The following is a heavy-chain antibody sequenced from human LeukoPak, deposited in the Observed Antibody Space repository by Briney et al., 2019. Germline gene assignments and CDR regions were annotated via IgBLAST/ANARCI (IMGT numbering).Heavy chain of an antibody. V-gene: IGHV3-23*01. CDR2: IAQTGGGA. Sequence: PGGSLRLSCAASGFTFSSFAMTWVRQAPGKGLEWVSAIAQTGGGAIYASSVKGRFTISRDNSMNTLYLQVNNLRAEDTALYYCAKEKRTYAYPALDCWGQGTLVTVSS. J-gene: IGHJ4*02. CDR1: GFTFSSFA. D-gene: IGHD3-16*01. CDR3: AKEKRTYAYPALDC.